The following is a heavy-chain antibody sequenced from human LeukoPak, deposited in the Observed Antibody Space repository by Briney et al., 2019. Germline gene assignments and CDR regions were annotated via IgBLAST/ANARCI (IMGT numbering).Heavy chain of an antibody. CDR3: AKDSSPAYFDY. CDR2: ISYDGSNI. V-gene: IGHV3-30*18. D-gene: IGHD6-6*01. CDR1: GFTFSSYS. Sequence: PGGSLRLSCAASGFTFSSYSMNWVRQAPGKGLEWVALISYDGSNIYYADSVKGRFTISRDRSMNTLYLQMNSLRGEDTAVYFCAKDSSPAYFDYWGQGTLVTVSS. J-gene: IGHJ4*02.